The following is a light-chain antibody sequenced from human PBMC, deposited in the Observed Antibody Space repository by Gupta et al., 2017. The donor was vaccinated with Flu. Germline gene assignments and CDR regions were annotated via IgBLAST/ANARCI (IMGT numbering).Light chain of an antibody. J-gene: IGKJ1*01. CDR1: QSISNW. CDR3: QRYDSLWT. CDR2: PAS. Sequence: ASVGDRVTITCRASQSISNWLAWYQQKPGKVPKLLIYPASSLESGVPSRFSGSGSGTEFTLTISSLQPDDVATYYCQRYDSLWTFGQWTRV. V-gene: IGKV1-5*03.